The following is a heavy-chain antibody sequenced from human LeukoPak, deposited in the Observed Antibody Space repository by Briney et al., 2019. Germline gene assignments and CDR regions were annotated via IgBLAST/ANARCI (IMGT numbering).Heavy chain of an antibody. CDR2: IYYSGST. V-gene: IGHV4-31*03. CDR3: ARDDSSGRIFDY. J-gene: IGHJ4*02. Sequence: SETLSLTCTVSGGSISSGGYYWSWIRQHPGKGLEWIGYIYYSGSTYYNPSLKSRVTISVDTSKNQFSLKLSSVTAADTAVYYCARDDSSGRIFDYWGQGTLVTVSS. D-gene: IGHD3-22*01. CDR1: GGSISSGGYY.